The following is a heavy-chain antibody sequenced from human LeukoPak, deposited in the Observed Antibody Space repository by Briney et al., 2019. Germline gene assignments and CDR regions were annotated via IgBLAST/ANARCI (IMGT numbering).Heavy chain of an antibody. CDR3: ARTYDYIWGSFRSHSFDS. D-gene: IGHD3-16*02. CDR2: LYYSGSA. Sequence: SETLSLTCTVPGGSISSYYWGWIRQPPGKGLEWIGSLYYSGSAYYNPSLKSRVTISVDASKNQFSLKLSSVTAADTGVYYCARTYDYIWGSFRSHSFDSWGQGTLVTVSS. V-gene: IGHV4-39*01. CDR1: GGSISSYY. J-gene: IGHJ4*02.